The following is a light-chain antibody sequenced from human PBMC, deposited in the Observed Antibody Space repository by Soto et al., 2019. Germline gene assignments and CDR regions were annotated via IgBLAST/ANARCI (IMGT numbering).Light chain of an antibody. Sequence: EIVLTQSPGTLSLSPGERATLSCRASQSVSSNYLAWYQQKPGQAPRPLIYGASSRATGIPDRLSGSGAGTDFTLTISRLASEDFAAYYCKQYGSSPWTFGQGTKLGIK. CDR2: GAS. CDR3: KQYGSSPWT. CDR1: QSVSSNY. V-gene: IGKV3-20*01. J-gene: IGKJ1*01.